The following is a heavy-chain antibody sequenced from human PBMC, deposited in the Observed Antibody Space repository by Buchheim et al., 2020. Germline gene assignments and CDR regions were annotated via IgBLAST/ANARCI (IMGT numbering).Heavy chain of an antibody. D-gene: IGHD2-2*02. J-gene: IGHJ4*02. CDR2: ISYDGSNK. V-gene: IGHV3-30*18. CDR1: GFTFSSYG. CDR3: AKDGHQLLYRYYFDY. Sequence: QVQLVESGGGVVQPGRSLRLSCAASGFTFSSYGMHWVRQAPGKGLEWVAVISYDGSNKYYADSVKGRFTISRDNSKNTLYLQMNSLRAEDTAVYYCAKDGHQLLYRYYFDYWGQGTL.